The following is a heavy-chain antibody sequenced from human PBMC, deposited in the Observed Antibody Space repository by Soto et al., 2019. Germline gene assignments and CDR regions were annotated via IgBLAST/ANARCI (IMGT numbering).Heavy chain of an antibody. CDR3: ARERYSYGYYYYYGMDV. V-gene: IGHV1-69*04. D-gene: IGHD5-18*01. Sequence: ASVKVSWKASGGTFSSYTISWVRQAPGQGLEWMGRIIPILGIANYAQKFQGRVTITADKSTSTAYMELSSLRSEDTAVYYCARERYSYGYYYYYGMDVWGQGTTVTVSS. CDR1: GGTFSSYT. CDR2: IIPILGIA. J-gene: IGHJ6*02.